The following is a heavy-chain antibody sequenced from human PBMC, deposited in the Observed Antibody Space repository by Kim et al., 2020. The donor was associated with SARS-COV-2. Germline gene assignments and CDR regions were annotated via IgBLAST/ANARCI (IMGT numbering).Heavy chain of an antibody. J-gene: IGHJ4*02. Sequence: RTNCSPPLKSLVTISVDTSKNKFSLRLSSVTAAETAVYYCARWAYGSADYWGQGTLVTVSS. CDR2: RT. CDR3: ARWAYGSADY. V-gene: IGHV4-34*01. D-gene: IGHD3-10*01.